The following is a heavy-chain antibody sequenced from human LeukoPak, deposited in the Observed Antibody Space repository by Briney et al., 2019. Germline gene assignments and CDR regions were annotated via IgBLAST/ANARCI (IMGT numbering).Heavy chain of an antibody. CDR2: ISGSGGST. V-gene: IGHV3-23*01. J-gene: IGHJ4*02. Sequence: GGSLRLSCAASGFTFSSYAMNWVRQAPGKGLQWVSHISGSGGSTYFADSVKGRFTISRDNSKNTLYLQMNSLRAEDTAVYYCAKTKPLVPAYFDYWGQGTLVTVSS. CDR1: GFTFSSYA. CDR3: AKTKPLVPAYFDY. D-gene: IGHD2-2*01.